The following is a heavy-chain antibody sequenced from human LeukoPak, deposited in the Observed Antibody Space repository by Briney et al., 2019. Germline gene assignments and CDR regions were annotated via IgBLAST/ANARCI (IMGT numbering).Heavy chain of an antibody. Sequence: SETLSLTCTVSGGSVSSGSYYWSWIRQPPGKGLEWIGYMYYSGSTSYNPSLKSRVTISLDTSKNQFSLMLSSVTAADTAVYYCVSVYEYGDHFTWGRGTQVLVSS. CDR3: VSVYEYGDHFT. CDR2: MYYSGST. D-gene: IGHD4-17*01. J-gene: IGHJ4*02. CDR1: GGSVSSGSYY. V-gene: IGHV4-61*01.